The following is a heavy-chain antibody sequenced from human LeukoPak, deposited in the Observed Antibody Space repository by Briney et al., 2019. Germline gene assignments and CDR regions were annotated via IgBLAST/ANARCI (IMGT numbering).Heavy chain of an antibody. CDR1: GYTFTSYG. J-gene: IGHJ6*03. D-gene: IGHD3-9*01. CDR2: ISAYNGNA. V-gene: IGHV1-18*01. CDR3: ARKYYDILTGYPRVYYYYYMDV. Sequence: ASVKVSCKASGYTFTSYGISWVRQAPGQGLEWMGWISAYNGNANYAQNLQGRVTMTTDTSTSTAYMELTTLRSDDTSVYYCARKYYDILTGYPRVYYYYYMDVWGKATTVTVSS.